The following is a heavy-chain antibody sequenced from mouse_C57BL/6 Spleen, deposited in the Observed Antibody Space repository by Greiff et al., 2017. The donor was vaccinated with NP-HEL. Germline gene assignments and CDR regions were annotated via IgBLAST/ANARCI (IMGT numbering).Heavy chain of an antibody. V-gene: IGHV10-3*01. CDR3: VRDGGYPYAMDY. J-gene: IGHJ4*01. Sequence: EVKVVESGGGLVQPKGSLKLSCAASGFTFNTYAMHWVRQAPGKGLEWVARISSKSSNYATYYAVSVKDRFTISRDDSPSMLYLQLSNLTAEDTAMYYCVRDGGYPYAMDYWGQGTSVTVSS. CDR1: GFTFNTYA. CDR2: ISSKSSNYAT.